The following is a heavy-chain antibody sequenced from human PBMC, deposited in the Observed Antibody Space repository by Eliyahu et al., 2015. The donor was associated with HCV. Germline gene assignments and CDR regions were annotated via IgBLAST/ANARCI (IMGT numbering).Heavy chain of an antibody. Sequence: QVQLQESGPGLVKPSQTLSLTCTXSGGXISSGGYYWSWIRQHPGKGLEWIGYIYYSGSTYYNPSLKSRVTISVDTSKNQFSLKLSSVTAADTAVYYCARLTTVVTPTMFFDYWGQGTLVTVSS. CDR2: IYYSGST. V-gene: IGHV4-31*03. J-gene: IGHJ4*02. CDR1: GGXISSGGYY. D-gene: IGHD4-23*01. CDR3: ARLTTVVTPTMFFDY.